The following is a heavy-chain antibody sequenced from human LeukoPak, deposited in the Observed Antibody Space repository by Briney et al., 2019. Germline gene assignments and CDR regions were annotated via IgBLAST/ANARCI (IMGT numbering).Heavy chain of an antibody. CDR2: IFHSGST. CDR3: AREIFGARAFQY. J-gene: IGHJ4*02. Sequence: SGTLSLTCAVSGDSLNTNTWWSWVRQPPGKGLEWTGEIFHSGSTNYHPSLESRLTISMDKSKNSFSLRLTSVTAADTAVYYCAREIFGARAFQYWGQGILVTVSS. V-gene: IGHV4-4*02. CDR1: GDSLNTNTW. D-gene: IGHD3-3*01.